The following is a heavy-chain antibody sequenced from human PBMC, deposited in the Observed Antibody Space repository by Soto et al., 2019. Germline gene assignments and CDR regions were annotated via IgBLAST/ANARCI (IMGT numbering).Heavy chain of an antibody. J-gene: IGHJ4*02. Sequence: HPGGSLRLSCAASGFTYSTYTMHWVRQAPGKGLEWVAVISYDGNNKFYADSVKGRFTISRDNSKSTLYLQMNSLRAEDTAVYYCAKDQSGSYQDYWGQGTLVTVSS. CDR3: AKDQSGSYQDY. V-gene: IGHV3-30-3*01. CDR2: ISYDGNNK. D-gene: IGHD1-26*01. CDR1: GFTYSTYT.